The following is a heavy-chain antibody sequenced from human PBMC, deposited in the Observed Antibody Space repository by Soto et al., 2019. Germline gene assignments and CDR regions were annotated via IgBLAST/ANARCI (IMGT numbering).Heavy chain of an antibody. J-gene: IGHJ4*02. D-gene: IGHD3-3*01. V-gene: IGHV1-18*01. CDR1: GYTFTSYG. CDR3: ARTYYDFWSGYYFDY. Sequence: QVQLVQSGAEVKKPGASVKVSCKASGYTFTSYGISWVRQAPGQGLEWMGWISAYNGNTNYAQKLQGRVTMTTDTSMSTAYMELRSLRSDDTAVYYCARTYYDFWSGYYFDYWGQGTLVTVSS. CDR2: ISAYNGNT.